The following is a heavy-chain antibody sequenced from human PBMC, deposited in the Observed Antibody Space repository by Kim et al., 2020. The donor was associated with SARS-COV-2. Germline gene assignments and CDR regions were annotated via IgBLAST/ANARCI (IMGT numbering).Heavy chain of an antibody. V-gene: IGHV3-30-3*01. Sequence: GGSLRLSCAASGFTFSNSAMHWVRQAPGKGLEWVVAISNDGSNKYYADSVKGRFTISRDNSKNTLYLQMNSLRAEDTAVYYCARAGSLTGYYPGDYWGQG. CDR2: ISNDGSNK. D-gene: IGHD3-9*01. J-gene: IGHJ4*02. CDR1: GFTFSNSA. CDR3: ARAGSLTGYYPGDY.